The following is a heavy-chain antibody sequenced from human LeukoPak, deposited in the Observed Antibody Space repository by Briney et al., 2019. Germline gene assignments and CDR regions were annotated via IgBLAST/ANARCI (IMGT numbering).Heavy chain of an antibody. CDR2: INPSGGST. D-gene: IGHD3-16*01. CDR3: ARDVHTSYIWGAFDI. J-gene: IGHJ3*02. Sequence: ASVKVSCKASGYTSTSYYMHWVRQAPGQGLEWMGIINPSGGSTSYAQKFQGRVTMTRDTSTSTVYMELSSLRSEDTAVYYCARDVHTSYIWGAFDIWGQGTMVTISS. CDR1: GYTSTSYY. V-gene: IGHV1-46*01.